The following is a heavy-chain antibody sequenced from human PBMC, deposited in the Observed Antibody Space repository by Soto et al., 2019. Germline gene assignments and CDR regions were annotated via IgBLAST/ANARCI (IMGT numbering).Heavy chain of an antibody. CDR1: GYTLTELS. CDR2: FDPEDGET. V-gene: IGHV1-24*01. CDR3: ATGWGSSPPFDY. Sequence: ASVKVSCKVSGYTLTELSMHWVRQAPGKGLEWMGGFDPEDGETIYAQKFQGRVTMTEDTSTDTAYMELSSLRSEDTAVYYCATGWGSSPPFDYWGQGTLVTVSS. J-gene: IGHJ4*02. D-gene: IGHD7-27*01.